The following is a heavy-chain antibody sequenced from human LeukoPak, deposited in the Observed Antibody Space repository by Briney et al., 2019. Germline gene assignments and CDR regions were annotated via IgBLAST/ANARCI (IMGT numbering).Heavy chain of an antibody. D-gene: IGHD1-26*01. Sequence: PSETLSLTCTVSGGSVSSGSYYWSWIRQPPGKGLEWIGYIYYSGSTNYNPSPKSRVTISVDTSYNQFSLRLRSVTAADTAVYYCARVAGGSSSYYYYFHYMDVWGKGTTVTVSS. V-gene: IGHV4-61*01. CDR3: ARVAGGSSSYYYYFHYMDV. CDR2: IYYSGST. J-gene: IGHJ6*03. CDR1: GGSVSSGSYY.